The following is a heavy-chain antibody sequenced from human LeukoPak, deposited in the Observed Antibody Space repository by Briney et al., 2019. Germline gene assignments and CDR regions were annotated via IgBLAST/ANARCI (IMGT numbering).Heavy chain of an antibody. D-gene: IGHD2-2*01. CDR2: IYTSGST. CDR1: GGSISSYY. Sequence: SETLFLTCTVSGGSISSYYWSWIRQPPGKGLEWIGYIYTSGSTNYNPSLKSRVTISVDTSKNQFSLKLSSVTAADTAVYYCARHTPDPAAPLDPWGQGTLVTVSS. V-gene: IGHV4-4*09. CDR3: ARHTPDPAAPLDP. J-gene: IGHJ5*02.